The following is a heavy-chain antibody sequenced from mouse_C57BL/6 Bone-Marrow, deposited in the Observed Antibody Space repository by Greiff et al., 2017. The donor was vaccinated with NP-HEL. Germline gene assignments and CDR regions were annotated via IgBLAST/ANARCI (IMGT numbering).Heavy chain of an antibody. V-gene: IGHV5-16*01. J-gene: IGHJ4*01. D-gene: IGHD2-4*01. CDR3: AREGGLRRRTYAMDY. CDR1: GFTFSDYY. Sequence: DVKLVESEGGLVQPGSSMKLSCTTSGFTFSDYYMAWVRQVPEKGLDWVANINYDGSSTYYLDSLKSRFIMSRDNAKNILYLQMSSLKSEDTATYYCAREGGLRRRTYAMDYWGQGTSVTVSS. CDR2: INYDGSST.